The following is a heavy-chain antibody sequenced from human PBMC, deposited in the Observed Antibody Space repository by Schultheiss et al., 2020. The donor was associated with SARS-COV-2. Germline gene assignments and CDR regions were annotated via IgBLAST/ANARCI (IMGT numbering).Heavy chain of an antibody. V-gene: IGHV4-34*01. D-gene: IGHD2-15*01. J-gene: IGHJ4*02. Sequence: SETLSLTCAVYGGSFSGYYWSWIRQPPGKGLEWIGEINHSGSTNYNPSLKSRVTISVDTSKNQFSLKLSSVTAADTAVYYCARGGYCSGSNCLAYFDSWGQGTPVTVSS. CDR1: GGSFSGYY. CDR2: INHSGST. CDR3: ARGGYCSGSNCLAYFDS.